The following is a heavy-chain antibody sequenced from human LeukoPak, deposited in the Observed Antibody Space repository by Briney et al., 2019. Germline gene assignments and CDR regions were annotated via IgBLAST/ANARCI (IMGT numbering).Heavy chain of an antibody. CDR3: VRGVVGATTLIGAFDI. J-gene: IGHJ3*02. Sequence: PGGSLRLSCAASGFTFSSYAMNWVRQAPGRGLEWVSYIEPSGTAIYYADSLKGRFTISRDNARNSLYLQMNTLRAEDTAVYYCVRGVVGATTLIGAFDIWGQGTMVTVSS. CDR1: GFTFSSYA. CDR2: IEPSGTAI. V-gene: IGHV3-48*03. D-gene: IGHD1-26*01.